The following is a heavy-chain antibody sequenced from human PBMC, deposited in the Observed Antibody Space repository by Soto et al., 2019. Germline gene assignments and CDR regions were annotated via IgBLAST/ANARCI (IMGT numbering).Heavy chain of an antibody. D-gene: IGHD2-15*01. CDR2: ISYGGSNK. Sequence: GGSLRLSCAASGFTFSSYGMHWVRQAPGKGLEWVAVISYGGSNKYYADSVKGRFTISRDNSKNTLYLQMNSLRAEDTAVYYCAVVVVAEGMGVWGQGTTVTVSS. CDR3: AVVVVAEGMGV. J-gene: IGHJ6*02. V-gene: IGHV3-30*03. CDR1: GFTFSSYG.